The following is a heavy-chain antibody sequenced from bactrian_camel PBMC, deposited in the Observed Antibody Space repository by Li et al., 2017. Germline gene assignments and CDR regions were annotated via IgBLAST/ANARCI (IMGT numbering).Heavy chain of an antibody. CDR1: GYTNSYYC. CDR3: AAGTYECYSWPLRLNEYND. D-gene: IGHD3*01. Sequence: HVQLVESGGGSVQAGQSLRLSCAVSGYTNSYYCMAWFRQAPGKEREGVADSTTDIYGMETTFYADSVKGRFAIARDNADSTIYLQMANLKPEDTAMYYCAAGTYECYSWPLRLNEYNDWGQGTQVTVS. V-gene: IGHV3S1*01. CDR2: STTDIYGMETT. J-gene: IGHJ4*01.